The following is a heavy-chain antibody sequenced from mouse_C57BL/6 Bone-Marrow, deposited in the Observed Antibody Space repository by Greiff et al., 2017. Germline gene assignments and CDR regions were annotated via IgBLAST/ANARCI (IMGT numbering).Heavy chain of an antibody. Sequence: EVNVVESGGGLVQPGGSLKLSCAASGFTFSDYYMYWVRQTPEKRLEWVAYISNGGGSTYYPDTVKGRFTISRDNAKNTLYLQMSRLKSEDTAMYYCARPYYGSRNYAMDYWGQGTSVTVSS. CDR1: GFTFSDYY. CDR2: ISNGGGST. CDR3: ARPYYGSRNYAMDY. J-gene: IGHJ4*01. V-gene: IGHV5-12*01. D-gene: IGHD1-1*01.